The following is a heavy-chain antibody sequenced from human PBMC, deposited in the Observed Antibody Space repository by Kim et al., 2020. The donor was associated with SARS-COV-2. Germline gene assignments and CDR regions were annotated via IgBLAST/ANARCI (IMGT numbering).Heavy chain of an antibody. CDR1: GFTVSSNY. CDR2: IYSGGST. V-gene: IGHV3-53*01. Sequence: GGSLRLSCAASGFTVSSNYMSWVRQAPGKGLEWVSVIYSGGSTYFPDSVKGRFTISRDSSNNTVYLQMNSLRPEDTAVYYCARVEKGAFCGGDCLVWGQGTLVTVSS. D-gene: IGHD2-21*01. J-gene: IGHJ4*02. CDR3: ARVEKGAFCGGDCLV.